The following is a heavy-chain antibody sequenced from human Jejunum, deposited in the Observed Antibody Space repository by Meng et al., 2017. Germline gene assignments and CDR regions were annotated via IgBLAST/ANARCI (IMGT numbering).Heavy chain of an antibody. CDR1: DFTFSVYW. Sequence: VQRWWSVGGLLPPGRSMRLSWAAFDFTFSVYWMHWFRQGTGKSLVWVSHIDSDGTGTSYADSVRGRFTISRDNAKNTLYLQMNSLRAEDTAVYYCVRDGPNYFDYWGQGTLVTVSS. CDR2: IDSDGTGT. CDR3: VRDGPNYFDY. V-gene: IGHV3-74*01. J-gene: IGHJ4*02.